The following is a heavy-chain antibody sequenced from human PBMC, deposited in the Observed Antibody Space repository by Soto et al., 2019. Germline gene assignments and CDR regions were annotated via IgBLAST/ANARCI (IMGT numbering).Heavy chain of an antibody. CDR2: INHSGST. V-gene: IGHV4-34*01. CDR1: CIPFYRHC. D-gene: IGHD3-16*01. J-gene: IGHJ6*02. Sequence: GTLAPTCGSHCIPFYRHCWSWGRPPPGKGLGVIGEINHSGSTNPNPSLKSTVHISVDTSKNQFSLKLSSVTAADTAVYYCSRGLEYYESGTAYYDYYYGMDVWGQGTTVTVSS. CDR3: SRGLEYYESGTAYYDYYYGMDV.